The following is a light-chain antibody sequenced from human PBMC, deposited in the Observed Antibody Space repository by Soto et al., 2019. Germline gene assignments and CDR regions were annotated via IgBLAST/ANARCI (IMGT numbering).Light chain of an antibody. Sequence: QSALTQPASVSGSPGQSITISCTGTSSDVGDHNYVSWYQQHPGKAPKLMIYEVSNRPSGVSNRFSGSKSGNTASLTISGLQAEDEADYYCSSYTSSSTPCVFGGGTKLTVL. CDR1: SSDVGDHNY. CDR3: SSYTSSSTPCV. J-gene: IGLJ2*01. V-gene: IGLV2-14*01. CDR2: EVS.